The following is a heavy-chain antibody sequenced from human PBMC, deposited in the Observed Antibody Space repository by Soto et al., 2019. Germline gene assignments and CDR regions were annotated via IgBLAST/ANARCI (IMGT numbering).Heavy chain of an antibody. CDR3: AKYYGDYSYYYAMDV. J-gene: IGHJ6*02. CDR1: GFTFSSYA. CDR2: ISGRNGNT. D-gene: IGHD4-17*01. V-gene: IGHV3-23*01. Sequence: PGXSLRLSCAASGFTFSSYAISWVDQAPGKGLEWVSSISGRNGNTYYADSVKGRFTISRDNSKNTLYLQMNSLRAEDTAVYYCAKYYGDYSYYYAMDVWGQGTTVTVSS.